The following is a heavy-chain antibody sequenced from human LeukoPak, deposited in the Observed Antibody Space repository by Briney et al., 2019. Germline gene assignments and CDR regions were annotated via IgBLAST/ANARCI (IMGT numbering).Heavy chain of an antibody. CDR3: ARVQRWPTCFDY. CDR2: ISGSGTIV. J-gene: IGHJ4*02. Sequence: GGSLRLSCAASGFTFSDYYMSWIRQAPGKGLEWVSYISGSGTIVYYADSVKGRFTISRDNANISLYLQMNSLRAEDTAMYYCARVQRWPTCFDYWGQGTLVTVSS. V-gene: IGHV3-11*04. CDR1: GFTFSDYY. D-gene: IGHD6-19*01.